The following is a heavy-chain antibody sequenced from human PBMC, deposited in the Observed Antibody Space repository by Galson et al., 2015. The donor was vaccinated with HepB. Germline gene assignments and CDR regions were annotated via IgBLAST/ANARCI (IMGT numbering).Heavy chain of an antibody. J-gene: IGHJ4*02. Sequence: SLRLSCAASGFPFKNYAMSWVRQAPGKGLQWVSSISGTSYSTYYAASVKGRFTISRDNTKNTLYLQMNSLRAEDTAVYYCAKDSHYDSTGYYGSTIDYWGQGTLVTVSS. CDR1: GFPFKNYA. D-gene: IGHD3-22*01. CDR3: AKDSHYDSTGYYGSTIDY. CDR2: ISGTSYST. V-gene: IGHV3-23*01.